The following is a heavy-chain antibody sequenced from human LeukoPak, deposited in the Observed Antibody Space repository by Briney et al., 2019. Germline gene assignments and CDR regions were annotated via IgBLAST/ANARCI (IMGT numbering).Heavy chain of an antibody. J-gene: IGHJ3*02. Sequence: SETLSLTCTVSGGSISSGDRYWSWIRQHPGKGLEWIGYIYYSGSTYYNPSLKSRVTISVDTSKNQFSLKLSSVTAADTAVYYCARDRNTGDDAFDIWGQGTMVTVSS. D-gene: IGHD5-18*01. CDR2: IYYSGST. V-gene: IGHV4-31*03. CDR3: ARDRNTGDDAFDI. CDR1: GGSISSGDRY.